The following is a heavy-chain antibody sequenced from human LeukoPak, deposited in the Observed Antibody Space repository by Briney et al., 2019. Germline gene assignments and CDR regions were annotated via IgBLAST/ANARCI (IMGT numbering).Heavy chain of an antibody. J-gene: IGHJ3*02. CDR3: ARVAERSSGWYYAFDI. CDR1: GGSFSGYY. V-gene: IGHV4-34*01. CDR2: INHSGST. Sequence: SETLSLTCAVYGGSFSGYYWSWIRQPPGKGLEWIGEINHSGSTNYNPSLKSRVTISVDTSKNQFSLKLSSVTAADTAVYYCARVAERSSGWYYAFDIWGQGTMVTVSS. D-gene: IGHD6-19*01.